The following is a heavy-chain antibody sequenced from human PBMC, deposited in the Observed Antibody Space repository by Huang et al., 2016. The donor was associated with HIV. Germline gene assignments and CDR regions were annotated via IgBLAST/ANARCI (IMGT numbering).Heavy chain of an antibody. J-gene: IGHJ3*01. CDR2: IDPCDSYT. CDR1: GYSFTNYW. Sequence: EVQLVQSGAEVKKPRESLKISCKGSGYSFTNYWIGWVRLMPGKGLEWMGIIDPCDSYTRYSPSFQGHVTISADKAISTAYLQWRSLKASDTAMYYCARLKGVGATRPAPFDVWGQGTTVTVSS. V-gene: IGHV5-51*03. CDR3: ARLKGVGATRPAPFDV. D-gene: IGHD1-26*01.